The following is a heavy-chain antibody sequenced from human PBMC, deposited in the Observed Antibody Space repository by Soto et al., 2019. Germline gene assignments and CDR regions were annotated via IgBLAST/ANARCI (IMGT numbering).Heavy chain of an antibody. Sequence: QVQLQEWGPGLVKPSQTLSLTCPVSGVSISSGGYHWSWIRQHPGQRLEWIGYIDYSGSTYYNPSLKRRVTKSVDTSKTQFSLKLSSVTAADPAVYYCAATVTDRPYYFDYWGQGTLVTVSS. CDR1: GVSISSGGYH. D-gene: IGHD4-17*01. V-gene: IGHV4-31*03. J-gene: IGHJ4*02. CDR2: IDYSGST. CDR3: AATVTDRPYYFDY.